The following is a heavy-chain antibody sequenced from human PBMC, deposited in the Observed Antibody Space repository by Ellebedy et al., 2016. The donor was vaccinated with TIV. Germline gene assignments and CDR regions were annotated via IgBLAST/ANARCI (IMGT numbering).Heavy chain of an antibody. CDR3: ARGFRYGSGRWPLDY. CDR1: GYTFTSYF. V-gene: IGHV1-18*04. Sequence: AASVKVSCKASGYTFTSYFMHWVRQAPGQGLEWVGWVSPYDGNTNYAQKFQGRVTMTIDTFTCTGYMELRNLRSDDTAVYFCARGFRYGSGRWPLDYWGQGTLVTVSS. J-gene: IGHJ4*02. CDR2: VSPYDGNT. D-gene: IGHD4-23*01.